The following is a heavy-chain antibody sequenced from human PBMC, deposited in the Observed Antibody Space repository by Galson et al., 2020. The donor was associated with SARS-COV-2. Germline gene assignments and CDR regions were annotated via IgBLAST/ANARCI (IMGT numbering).Heavy chain of an antibody. D-gene: IGHD3-3*01. V-gene: IGHV3-74*01. J-gene: IGHJ3*01. Sequence: GGSLRLSCAASGFTFSHYYIHWVRQVPGKGLVWVARVNGDGSNTIYADSVKGRFTVSRDNAKNTLYLQMNDLRAEYTGLYYCARDRAEWQLLVALDVWGRGTLVTVSS. CDR2: VNGDGSNT. CDR1: GFTFSHYY. CDR3: ARDRAEWQLLVALDV.